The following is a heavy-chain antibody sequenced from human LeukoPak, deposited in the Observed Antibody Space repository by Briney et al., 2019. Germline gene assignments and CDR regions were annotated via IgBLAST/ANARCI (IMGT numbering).Heavy chain of an antibody. V-gene: IGHV1-2*02. CDR2: INPNSGGA. D-gene: IGHD5-18*01. Sequence: ASVKVSCKASRYTFTAYYMHWVRQAPGQGLEWMEWINPNSGGANYAQKFQGRVTMTRDTSISTAYMELRRLRSDDTALYYCAILPASYGNFDYWGQGTLVTVSS. CDR3: AILPASYGNFDY. CDR1: RYTFTAYY. J-gene: IGHJ4*02.